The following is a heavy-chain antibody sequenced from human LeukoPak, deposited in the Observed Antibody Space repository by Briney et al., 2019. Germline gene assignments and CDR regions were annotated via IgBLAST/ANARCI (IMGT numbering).Heavy chain of an antibody. CDR1: GFTFSSYG. V-gene: IGHV3-21*01. Sequence: GSLRLSCAASGFTFSSYGMNWVRQAPGKGLEWVSSISSSSSYIYYADSVEGRFTISRDNAKNSLYLQMNSLRAEDTAVYYCARDLYSNYVRYYYGMDVWGQGTTVTVSS. CDR2: ISSSSSYI. J-gene: IGHJ6*02. D-gene: IGHD4-11*01. CDR3: ARDLYSNYVRYYYGMDV.